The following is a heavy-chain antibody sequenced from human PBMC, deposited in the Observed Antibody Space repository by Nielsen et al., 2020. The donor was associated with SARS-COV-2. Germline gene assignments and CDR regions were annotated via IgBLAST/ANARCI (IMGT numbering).Heavy chain of an antibody. CDR3: ANGHSFSGWIGAYFYDF. CDR1: GFTRRSYA. J-gene: IGHJ4*02. D-gene: IGHD6-19*01. CDR2: IDSGTTT. Sequence: GGSLRLSCAASGFTRRSYAINWVRQAPGKGLEWIATIDSGTTTRYAESVKGRFIVSRDSSNNTVFLLMEPLRAEDTAKYYCANGHSFSGWIGAYFYDFWGQCNQVTVSS. V-gene: IGHV3-23*05.